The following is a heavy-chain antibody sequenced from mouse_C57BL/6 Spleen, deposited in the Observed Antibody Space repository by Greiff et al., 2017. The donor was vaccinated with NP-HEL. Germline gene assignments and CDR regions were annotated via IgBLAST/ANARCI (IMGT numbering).Heavy chain of an antibody. CDR3: ARSNYGSSTWCAY. J-gene: IGHJ3*01. V-gene: IGHV1-82*01. CDR2: IYPGDGDT. CDR1: GYAFSSSW. D-gene: IGHD1-1*01. Sequence: VQLQQSGPELVKPGASVKISCKASGYAFSSSWLNWVKQRPGQGLEWIGRIYPGDGDTNYNGKFKGKATLTADKSSSTAYMQLSSLTSEDAAVYDCARSNYGSSTWCAYWGQGTLVTVSA.